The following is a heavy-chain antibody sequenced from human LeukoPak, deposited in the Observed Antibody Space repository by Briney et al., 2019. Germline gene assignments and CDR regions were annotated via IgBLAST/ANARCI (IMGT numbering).Heavy chain of an antibody. Sequence: PGGSLRLSCAASGFTFSSYWMHWVRQAPGKGLVWVSSISGTSTYIYYADSVKGRFTISRDNAENSLYLQMNSLRAEDTAVYYCARGYSESSGRYAFHIWGQGTMVTVSS. V-gene: IGHV3-21*01. J-gene: IGHJ3*02. D-gene: IGHD3-22*01. CDR2: ISGTSTYI. CDR1: GFTFSSYW. CDR3: ARGYSESSGRYAFHI.